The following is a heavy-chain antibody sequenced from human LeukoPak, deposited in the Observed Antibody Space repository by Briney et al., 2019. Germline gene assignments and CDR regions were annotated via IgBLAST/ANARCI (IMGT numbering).Heavy chain of an antibody. CDR2: IYYGGGT. CDR3: ARDRGTRLDAFDF. J-gene: IGHJ3*01. Sequence: TLSLTCTVSGDSISSGSYYWSWIRQHPGKGLEWIGYIYYGGGTYYNPSLKSRVTLSVDTSKNQFSLRLTSVTAADTAVYYCARDRGTRLDAFDFWGRGTMVTVSS. D-gene: IGHD1-7*01. CDR1: GDSISSGSYY. V-gene: IGHV4-31*03.